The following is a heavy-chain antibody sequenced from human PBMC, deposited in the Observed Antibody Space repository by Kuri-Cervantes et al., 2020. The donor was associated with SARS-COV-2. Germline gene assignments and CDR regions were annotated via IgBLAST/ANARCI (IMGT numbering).Heavy chain of an antibody. D-gene: IGHD2-2*01. Sequence: GSLRLSCAVYGGSFNNYYWSWIRQPPGKGLEWIGDINQSGGTNHSPSLKSRVIISTDTSRNQFSLELRSVTAADTAVYYCARGLVAVVPSPILGLGPHYFSYHLDVWGQGTAVTVSS. CDR1: GGSFNNYY. J-gene: IGHJ6*02. CDR2: INQSGGT. CDR3: ARGLVAVVPSPILGLGPHYFSYHLDV. V-gene: IGHV4-34*01.